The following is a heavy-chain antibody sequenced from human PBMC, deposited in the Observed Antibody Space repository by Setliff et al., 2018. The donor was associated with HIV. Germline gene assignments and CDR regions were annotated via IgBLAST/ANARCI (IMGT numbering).Heavy chain of an antibody. Sequence: SVKVSCRASGGTFSSYAISWVRQAPGQGLEWMGGIIPILGIANYAQKFQGRVTITADESTSAAYMELSSLRSEDTAVYYCARGPLYGYDRGYFDYWGQGTLVTVSS. CDR2: IIPILGIA. CDR3: ARGPLYGYDRGYFDY. CDR1: GGTFSSYA. V-gene: IGHV1-69*10. D-gene: IGHD5-12*01. J-gene: IGHJ4*02.